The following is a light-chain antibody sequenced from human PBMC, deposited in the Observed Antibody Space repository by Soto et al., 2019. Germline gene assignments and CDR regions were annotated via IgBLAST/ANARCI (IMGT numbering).Light chain of an antibody. CDR3: QQSYDTPRT. CDR2: TVS. V-gene: IGKV1-39*01. Sequence: DIQMTQSPSSLSASVGDRVTITCRASQSISNYLNWYQQKPGKAPNLLLNTVSRLQSGVPSRFSGSGSGTNFSLTISRLQPEDFATYYCQQSYDTPRTFGQGTKVEIE. CDR1: QSISNY. J-gene: IGKJ1*01.